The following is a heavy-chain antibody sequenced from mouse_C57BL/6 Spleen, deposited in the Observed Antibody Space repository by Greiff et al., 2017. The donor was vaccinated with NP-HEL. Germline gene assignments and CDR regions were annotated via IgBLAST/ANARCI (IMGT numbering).Heavy chain of an antibody. D-gene: IGHD4-1*01. J-gene: IGHJ2*01. CDR1: GFTFSDYG. CDR2: ISSGSSTI. V-gene: IGHV5-17*01. Sequence: EVKVVESGGGVVKPGGSLKLSCAASGFTFSDYGMHWVRQAPEKGLEWVAYISSGSSTIYYADTVKGRFTISRDNAKNTLFLQMTSLRSEDTAMYYCARRLTGTAFFDYWGQGTTLTVSS. CDR3: ARRLTGTAFFDY.